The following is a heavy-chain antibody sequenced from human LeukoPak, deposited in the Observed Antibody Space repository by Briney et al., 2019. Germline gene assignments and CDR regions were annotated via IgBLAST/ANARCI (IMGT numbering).Heavy chain of an antibody. V-gene: IGHV3-74*01. D-gene: IGHD5-24*01. CDR3: ARGGDGSNIYWYFDL. Sequence: AGGSLRLSCAASGFTFSTHWMHWARQAPGKRLEWVSRMNSDGSSSSYADSVKGRFTISRDNAKNTLYLQMNSLRAEDTAVYYCARGGDGSNIYWYFDLWGRGTLVTVSS. CDR2: MNSDGSSS. J-gene: IGHJ2*01. CDR1: GFTFSTHW.